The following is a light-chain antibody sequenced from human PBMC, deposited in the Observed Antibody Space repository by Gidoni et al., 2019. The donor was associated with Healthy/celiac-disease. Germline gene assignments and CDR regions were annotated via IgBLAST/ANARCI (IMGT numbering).Light chain of an antibody. Sequence: PSVSVAPGKTARSTCGGNNIGSKSVHWYQQKPGQAPVLVIYYDSDRPSGMPERFSGSNSGNTATLTISRVEAGDEADYYCQVWDSSSDHWVFGGGTTLTVL. J-gene: IGLJ3*02. CDR2: YDS. V-gene: IGLV3-21*04. CDR3: QVWDSSSDHWV. CDR1: NIGSKS.